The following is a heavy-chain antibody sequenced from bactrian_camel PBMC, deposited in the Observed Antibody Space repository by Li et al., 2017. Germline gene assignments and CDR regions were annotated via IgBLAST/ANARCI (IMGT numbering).Heavy chain of an antibody. CDR1: GYTSSSFC. D-gene: IGHD4*01. CDR2: IDSDGVT. V-gene: IGHV3S26*01. Sequence: VQLVESGGGSVQAGGSLRLSCTASGYTSSSFCMGWFRQAPGKKREGVAVIDSDGVTSYAHSLKGRFNVSQDINKRTLFLQMNNLRPEDSAMYYCAARYIFDCPSTIATMGLRDFAYWGQGTQVTVS. J-gene: IGHJ4*01. CDR3: AARYIFDCPSTIATMGLRDFAY.